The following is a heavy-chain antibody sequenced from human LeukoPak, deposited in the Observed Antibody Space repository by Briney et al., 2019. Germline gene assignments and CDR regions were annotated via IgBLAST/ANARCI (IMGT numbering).Heavy chain of an antibody. CDR1: GFTFSSYG. J-gene: IGHJ4*02. Sequence: GRSLRLSCAASGFTFSSYGMHWVRQAPGKGLEWVAVISYDGSNKYYADSVKGRFTISRDNSKNTLYLQMNSLRAEDTAVYYCAKYYDILTGYYPDYWGQGTLVTASS. CDR3: AKYYDILTGYYPDY. V-gene: IGHV3-30*18. D-gene: IGHD3-9*01. CDR2: ISYDGSNK.